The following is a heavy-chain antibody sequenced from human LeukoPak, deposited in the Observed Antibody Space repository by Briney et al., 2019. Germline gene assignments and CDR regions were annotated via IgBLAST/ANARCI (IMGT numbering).Heavy chain of an antibody. CDR2: ISDSGRST. J-gene: IGHJ4*02. CDR3: AKDGRVVAVPAAHLN. Sequence: GGSLRLSRAASGFTFSSYAMSWVRQAPGKGLEWVSTISDSGRSTYYADSVKGRFTISRDNSKNTLDLQMNSLRAKDTAVYYCAKDGRVVAVPAAHLNWGQGTLVTVAS. CDR1: GFTFSSYA. V-gene: IGHV3-23*01. D-gene: IGHD2-2*01.